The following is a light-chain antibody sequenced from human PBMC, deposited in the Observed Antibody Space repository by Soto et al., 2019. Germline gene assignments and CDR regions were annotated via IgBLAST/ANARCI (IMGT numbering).Light chain of an antibody. CDR1: QSVSSN. CDR3: QQYNNWWT. J-gene: IGKJ1*01. CDR2: GAS. Sequence: EIVMTQSPANRSLSPGERATLSCRASQSVSSNLAWYQQKPGQTPRLLISGASTRATGIPARFSGSGSGTEFTLTISSLTSEDFAVDYCQQYNNWWTFGQGTKVDIK. V-gene: IGKV3-15*01.